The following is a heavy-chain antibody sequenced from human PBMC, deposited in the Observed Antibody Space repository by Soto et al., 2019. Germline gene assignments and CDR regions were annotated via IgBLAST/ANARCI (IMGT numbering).Heavy chain of an antibody. D-gene: IGHD2-21*02. CDR3: AKEDFGGNSGYGVNE. J-gene: IGHJ4*02. CDR2: ISGSGGST. V-gene: IGHV3-23*01. CDR1: GFTFTHYA. Sequence: EVQLLESGGDLVQPGGSLRLSCAASGFTFTHYAFSWVRQAPGKGLEWVSAISGSGGSTYYTDSVKGRFTISRDNSKNTLYLQMNSLRAEDTAIYYCAKEDFGGNSGYGVNEWGQGTLVTVSS.